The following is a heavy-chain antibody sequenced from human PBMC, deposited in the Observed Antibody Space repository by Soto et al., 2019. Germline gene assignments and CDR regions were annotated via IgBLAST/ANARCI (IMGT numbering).Heavy chain of an antibody. CDR2: IWYDGSNK. CDR1: GFTFSSYG. V-gene: IGHV3-33*01. J-gene: IGHJ4*02. D-gene: IGHD2-15*01. CDR3: ARVVVAAFIDY. Sequence: QVQLVESGGGVVQPGRSLRLSCAASGFTFSSYGMHWVRQAPGKGLEWVAVIWYDGSNKYYADSVKGRFTISRDNSKNTVYLQMNSLRAEDTAVYYCARVVVAAFIDYWGQGTLVTVSS.